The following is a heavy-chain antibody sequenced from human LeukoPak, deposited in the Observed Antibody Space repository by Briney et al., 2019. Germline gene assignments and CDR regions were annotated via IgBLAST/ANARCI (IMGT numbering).Heavy chain of an antibody. D-gene: IGHD2-2*01. V-gene: IGHV3-23*01. CDR3: AKGYCSSTSCHNWFDP. J-gene: IGHJ5*02. CDR1: GFTFSSYA. Sequence: GGSLRLSCAASGFTFSSYAMSWVRQAPGKGLEWVSAISGSGGSTYYADSVKGRFTISRGNSKNTLYLQMNSLRAEDTAVYYCAKGYCSSTSCHNWFDPWGQGTLVTVSS. CDR2: ISGSGGST.